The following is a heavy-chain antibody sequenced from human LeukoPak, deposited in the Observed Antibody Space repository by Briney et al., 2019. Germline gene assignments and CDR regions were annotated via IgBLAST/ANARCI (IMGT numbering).Heavy chain of an antibody. Sequence: ASVKVSCKASGYTFTSYYMHWVRQAPGQGLEWMGVINPSGRSTSHTQKFQGRVTMTRNTSISTAYMELSSLRSEDTAVYYCARFNGRGVSNDYWGQGTLVTVSA. CDR1: GYTFTSYY. J-gene: IGHJ4*02. V-gene: IGHV1-46*01. D-gene: IGHD3-10*01. CDR3: ARFNGRGVSNDY. CDR2: INPSGRST.